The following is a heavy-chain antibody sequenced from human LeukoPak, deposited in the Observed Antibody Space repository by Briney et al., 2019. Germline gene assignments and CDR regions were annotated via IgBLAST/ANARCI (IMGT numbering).Heavy chain of an antibody. J-gene: IGHJ4*02. CDR1: GFTFSSYA. CDR3: ARDGLGRYYYDSSGYRFDY. D-gene: IGHD3-22*01. Sequence: PGGSLRLSCAASGFTFSSYAMHWVRQAPGKGLEWVAVISYDGSNKYYADSVKGRFTISRDNSKNTLYLQMNSLRAEDTAVYYCARDGLGRYYYDSSGYRFDYWGQGTLVTVSS. V-gene: IGHV3-30*04. CDR2: ISYDGSNK.